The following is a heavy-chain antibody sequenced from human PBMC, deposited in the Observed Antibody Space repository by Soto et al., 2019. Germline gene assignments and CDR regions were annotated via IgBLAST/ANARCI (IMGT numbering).Heavy chain of an antibody. Sequence: PSETLSLTCAASGGSIISSNWWSFVRQPPGKGLEWIGEIYHSGSTNYNPSLKSRVTISVDKSKNQFSLKLSSVTAADTAVYYCARVSGTNYVYYYYGMDVWGQGTTVTVSS. V-gene: IGHV4-4*02. J-gene: IGHJ6*02. CDR3: ARVSGTNYVYYYYGMDV. CDR1: GGSIISSNW. D-gene: IGHD4-4*01. CDR2: IYHSGST.